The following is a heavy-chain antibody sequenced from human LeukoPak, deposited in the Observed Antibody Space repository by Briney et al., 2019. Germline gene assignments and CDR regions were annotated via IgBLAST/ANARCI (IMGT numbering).Heavy chain of an antibody. V-gene: IGHV3-7*01. Sequence: GGSLRLSCAASGFTFSDSWMTWVRQTPGKGLECVANINQDGSVKNYVGSVKGRFTISRDNAKNSLYLQMNSLRADDTAIYYCARDTGSSSFDYWGQGTLVTVSS. CDR3: ARDTGSSSFDY. CDR1: GFTFSDSW. J-gene: IGHJ4*02. D-gene: IGHD1-14*01. CDR2: INQDGSVK.